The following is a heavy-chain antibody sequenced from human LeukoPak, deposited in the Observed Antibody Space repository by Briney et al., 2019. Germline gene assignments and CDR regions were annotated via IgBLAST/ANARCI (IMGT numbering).Heavy chain of an antibody. Sequence: GGSLRLSCAASGFTFSSYWMSWVRQAPGKGLEWVANIKQDGSEKHYVDSVKGRFTISRDNAKNSLYLQMNSLRAEDTAVYYCASPPYDFWSGYLGYWGQGTLVTVSS. CDR2: IKQDGSEK. CDR3: ASPPYDFWSGYLGY. CDR1: GFTFSSYW. D-gene: IGHD3-3*01. V-gene: IGHV3-7*01. J-gene: IGHJ4*02.